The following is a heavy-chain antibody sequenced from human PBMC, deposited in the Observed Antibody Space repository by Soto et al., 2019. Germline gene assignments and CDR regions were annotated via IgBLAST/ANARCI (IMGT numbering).Heavy chain of an antibody. CDR1: GGTFSSYA. D-gene: IGHD2-2*01. CDR3: ARRYCSSTSCYPFDY. J-gene: IGHJ4*02. CDR2: IIPIFGTA. Sequence: QVQLVQSGAEVKKPGSSVKVSCKASGGTFSSYAISWVRQAPGQGLEWMGGIIPIFGTATYAQKFQGRVTITADESTSTGYMELSSLRSEDTAVYYCARRYCSSTSCYPFDYWGQGTLVTVSS. V-gene: IGHV1-69*01.